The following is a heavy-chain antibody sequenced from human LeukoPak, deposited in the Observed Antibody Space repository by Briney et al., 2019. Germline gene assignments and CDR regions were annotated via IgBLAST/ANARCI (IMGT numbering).Heavy chain of an antibody. J-gene: IGHJ4*02. D-gene: IGHD3-16*02. CDR3: ARDALGELSSLDY. CDR1: GFTFSNAW. V-gene: IGHV3-21*01. CDR2: ISSSSSYI. Sequence: GGSLRLSCAASGFTFSNAWMSWVRQAPGQGLEWVSSISSSSSYIYYADSVKGRFTISRDNSKNTLYLQMNSRRAEDTAVYYCARDALGELSSLDYWAQGTLVTVSS.